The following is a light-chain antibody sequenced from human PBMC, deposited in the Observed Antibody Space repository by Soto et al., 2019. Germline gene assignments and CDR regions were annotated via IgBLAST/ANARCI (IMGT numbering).Light chain of an antibody. J-gene: IGKJ2*01. Sequence: DIQMTQSPSSLSASLGESVTITCRASQTISSYLNWYQQKTGKAPELLIYVESNLQRGVPSRFSGRGSGTDLTLTISSLQPEDFATYYCQQSYSTPYTCGQGTKVDIK. CDR2: VES. CDR1: QTISSY. CDR3: QQSYSTPYT. V-gene: IGKV1-39*01.